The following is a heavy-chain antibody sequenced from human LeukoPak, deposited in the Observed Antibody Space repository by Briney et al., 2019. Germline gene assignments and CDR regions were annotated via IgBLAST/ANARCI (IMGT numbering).Heavy chain of an antibody. D-gene: IGHD3-10*01. CDR2: INTDGSST. CDR1: GFTFSTYW. Sequence: PGGSLRLSCAASGFTFSTYWMHWVRQAPGEGLVWVSRINTDGSSTIYADSVTGRFSISRDNAKNTLYLEMNSLRAEDTAVYHCARRGDYGSGTYLGYWGQGTLVTVSS. CDR3: ARRGDYGSGTYLGY. V-gene: IGHV3-74*01. J-gene: IGHJ4*02.